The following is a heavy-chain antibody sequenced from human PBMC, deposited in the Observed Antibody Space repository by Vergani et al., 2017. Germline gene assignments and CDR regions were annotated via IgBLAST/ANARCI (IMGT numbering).Heavy chain of an antibody. CDR3: ARRGYSGYDYADYYYYYYMDV. CDR1: GGSFSGYY. CDR2: INHSGST. V-gene: IGHV4-34*01. Sequence: QVQLQQWGAGLLKPSETLSLTCAVYGGSFSGYYWSWIRQPPGKGLEWIGEINHSGSTNYNPSLKSRVTISLDTSKNQFSLKLSAVTAADTAVYYCARRGYSGYDYADYYYYYYMDVWGKGP. D-gene: IGHD5-12*01. J-gene: IGHJ6*03.